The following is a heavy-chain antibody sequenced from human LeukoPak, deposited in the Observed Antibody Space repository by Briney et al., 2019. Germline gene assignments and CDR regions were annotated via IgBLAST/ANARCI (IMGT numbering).Heavy chain of an antibody. CDR2: INPNSGGT. Sequence: GASVKVSCKASGYTFTGCYMHWVRQAPGQGLEWMGWINPNSGGTNYAQKFQGRVTTTRDTSISTAYMELSRLRSDDTAVYYCAREALYCSSTSCYTSAFDIWGQGTMVTVSS. J-gene: IGHJ3*02. V-gene: IGHV1-2*02. CDR3: AREALYCSSTSCYTSAFDI. CDR1: GYTFTGCY. D-gene: IGHD2-2*02.